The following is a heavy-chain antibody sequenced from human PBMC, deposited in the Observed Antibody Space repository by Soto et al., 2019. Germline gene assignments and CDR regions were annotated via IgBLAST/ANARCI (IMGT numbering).Heavy chain of an antibody. Sequence: QLHLVQSGAVVKKPGASVTVSCSASGYPVTAYYMHWVRQAPGRGLEWMGGINPATGAAKYTQTLQGRVTMTRDPSTSTGFMELSGLASEDTAVFSCARGGGVGVAGSAAFDMWGQGTVVTVSS. CDR2: INPATGAA. CDR1: GYPVTAYY. CDR3: ARGGGVGVAGSAAFDM. V-gene: IGHV1-2*02. J-gene: IGHJ3*02. D-gene: IGHD3-3*01.